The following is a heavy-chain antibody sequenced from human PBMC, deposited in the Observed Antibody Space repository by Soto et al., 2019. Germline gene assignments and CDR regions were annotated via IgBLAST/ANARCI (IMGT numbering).Heavy chain of an antibody. D-gene: IGHD6-19*01. V-gene: IGHV1-2*04. Sequence: ASVKVSCKASGYTFTGYYMHCVRQAPGQGLEWMGWINPNSGGTNYAQKFQGWVTMTRDTSISTAYMELSRLRSDDTAVYYCARSLWLVPFDYWGQGTLVTVSS. CDR2: INPNSGGT. J-gene: IGHJ4*02. CDR3: ARSLWLVPFDY. CDR1: GYTFTGYY.